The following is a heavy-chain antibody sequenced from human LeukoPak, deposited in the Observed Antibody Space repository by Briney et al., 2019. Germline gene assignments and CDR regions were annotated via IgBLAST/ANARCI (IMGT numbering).Heavy chain of an antibody. V-gene: IGHV3-21*01. J-gene: IGHJ4*02. Sequence: GGSLRLSCAASGFTFSSYSMNWVRQAPGKGLGWVSSISSSSSYIYYADSVKGRFTISRDNAKNSLYLQMNSLRAEDTAVYYCARGLTRAPATFDYWGQGTLVTVSS. D-gene: IGHD1-26*01. CDR2: ISSSSSYI. CDR3: ARGLTRAPATFDY. CDR1: GFTFSSYS.